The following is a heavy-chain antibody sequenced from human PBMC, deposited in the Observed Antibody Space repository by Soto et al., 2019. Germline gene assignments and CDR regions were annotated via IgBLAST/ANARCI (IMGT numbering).Heavy chain of an antibody. Sequence: VGSLRLSCAASGFTFSSYWMSWVRQAPGKGLEWVANMRQDGSEKYYVDSVKGRFTISRDNAKNSLYPQMNSLRAEDTAVYYCARILCSSTSCYTFDYWGQGTLVTVSS. CDR3: ARILCSSTSCYTFDY. V-gene: IGHV3-7*03. CDR2: MRQDGSEK. D-gene: IGHD2-2*02. J-gene: IGHJ4*02. CDR1: GFTFSSYW.